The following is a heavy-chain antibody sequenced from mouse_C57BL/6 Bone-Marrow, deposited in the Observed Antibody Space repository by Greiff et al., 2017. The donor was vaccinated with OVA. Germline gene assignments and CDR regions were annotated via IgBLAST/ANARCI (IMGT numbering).Heavy chain of an antibody. Sequence: EVQLQQSVAELVRPGASVKLSCTASGFNITNTYMHWVKQRPEQGLEWIGRIDPSNGNTKYAPKFQGKATITADTSSNTAYLQLSSLTSEDTALYYGARDSSITTVVATDFDYWGQGTTLTVSS. J-gene: IGHJ2*01. V-gene: IGHV14-3*01. D-gene: IGHD1-1*01. CDR3: ARDSSITTVVATDFDY. CDR2: IDPSNGNT. CDR1: GFNITNTY.